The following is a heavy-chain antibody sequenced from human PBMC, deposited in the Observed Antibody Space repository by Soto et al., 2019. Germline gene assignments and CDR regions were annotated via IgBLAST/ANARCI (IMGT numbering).Heavy chain of an antibody. CDR1: GYGFIDYY. CDR3: ARPPGYISDWYYFDL. J-gene: IGHJ4*02. Sequence: ASVKVSCKASGYGFIDYYIHWVRQAPGQGFEWMGRISPKSGGTNYAQKFEGRVTMTWDTSLNTAYMELSSLISGDTAVYYCARPPGYISDWYYFDLWGQGTLVTVSS. V-gene: IGHV1-2*02. CDR2: ISPKSGGT. D-gene: IGHD3-9*01.